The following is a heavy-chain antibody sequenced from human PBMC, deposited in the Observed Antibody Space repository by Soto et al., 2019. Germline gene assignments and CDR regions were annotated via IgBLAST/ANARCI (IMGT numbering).Heavy chain of an antibody. V-gene: IGHV1-69*01. Sequence: QVHLLLQSGAEVKKPGSSVKVSCKASGGTPSNSAISWVRQAPGQGLEWMGGIIPVFGLVKCEQNFQGRVTITADESTNTAYMELSSLRPEDTAVYYCAGGRIVVVGSRAYYGMDVWGQGTTVTVSS. J-gene: IGHJ6*02. D-gene: IGHD3-22*01. CDR1: GGTPSNSA. CDR3: AGGRIVVVGSRAYYGMDV. CDR2: IIPVFGLV.